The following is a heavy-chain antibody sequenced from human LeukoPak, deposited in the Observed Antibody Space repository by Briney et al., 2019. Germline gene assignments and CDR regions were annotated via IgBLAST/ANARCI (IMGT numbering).Heavy chain of an antibody. Sequence: ASVKVSCKASGYTFTGYYMHWVRQAPGQGLEWMGWINPNSGGTNYAQKLQGRVTMTRDTSISTAYMELSRLRSDDTAVYYCARERGYYDSSGSLDYWGQGTLVTVSS. J-gene: IGHJ4*02. CDR3: ARERGYYDSSGSLDY. CDR2: INPNSGGT. D-gene: IGHD3-22*01. CDR1: GYTFTGYY. V-gene: IGHV1-2*02.